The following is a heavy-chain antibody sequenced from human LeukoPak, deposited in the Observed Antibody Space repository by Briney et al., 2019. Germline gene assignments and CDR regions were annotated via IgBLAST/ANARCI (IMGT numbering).Heavy chain of an antibody. Sequence: SETLSLTCAVYGGSFSGYYWSWIRQPLGKGLEWIGEINHSGSTNYNPSLKSRVTISVDTSKNQFSLKLSSVTAADTAVYYCARGRLYYYDSSGPATRRRTYNWFDPWGQGTLVTVSS. CDR2: INHSGST. CDR1: GGSFSGYY. CDR3: ARGRLYYYDSSGPATRRRTYNWFDP. D-gene: IGHD3-22*01. J-gene: IGHJ5*02. V-gene: IGHV4-34*01.